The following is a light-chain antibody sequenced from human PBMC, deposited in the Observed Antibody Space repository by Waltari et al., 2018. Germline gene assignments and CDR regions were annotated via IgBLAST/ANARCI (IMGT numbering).Light chain of an antibody. CDR3: CSYAGSSTFV. V-gene: IGLV2-23*01. CDR2: EGS. J-gene: IGLJ1*01. Sequence: QSALTQPASVSGSPAQSITISCTGTSSNVENYNLVSWYQQHPGQAPKLMIYEGSKRPSGVANRFSGSKSGNTASLTISGLQAEDEADYYCCSYAGSSTFVFGTGTKVTVL. CDR1: SSNVENYNL.